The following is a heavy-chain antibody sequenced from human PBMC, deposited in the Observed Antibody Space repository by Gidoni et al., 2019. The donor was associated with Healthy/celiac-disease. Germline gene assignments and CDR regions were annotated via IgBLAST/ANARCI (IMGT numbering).Heavy chain of an antibody. CDR3: AKDRLYYDFWSGYSNYYYYGMDV. D-gene: IGHD3-3*01. Sequence: EVQLLESGGGLVQPGGSLRLSCAASGFPFSSSAMSWVRKAPGKGLEWVSAISGSGGSTYYADSVKGRFTISRDNSKNTLYLQMNSLRAEDTAVYYCAKDRLYYDFWSGYSNYYYYGMDVWGQGTTVTVSS. V-gene: IGHV3-23*01. CDR2: ISGSGGST. CDR1: GFPFSSSA. J-gene: IGHJ6*02.